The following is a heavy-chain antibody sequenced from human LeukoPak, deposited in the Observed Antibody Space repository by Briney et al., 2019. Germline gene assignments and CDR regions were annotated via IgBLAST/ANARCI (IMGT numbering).Heavy chain of an antibody. CDR3: ARGRGYYYYYYMDV. CDR2: INHSGST. Sequence: PSETLSLTCAVYGGSFSGYYWSWIRQPPGKGLEWIGEINHSGSTNYTPSLKSRVTISVDTSKNQFSLKLSSVTAADTAVYYCARGRGYYYYYYMDVWGKGTTVTVSS. J-gene: IGHJ6*03. V-gene: IGHV4-34*01. D-gene: IGHD3-10*01. CDR1: GGSFSGYY.